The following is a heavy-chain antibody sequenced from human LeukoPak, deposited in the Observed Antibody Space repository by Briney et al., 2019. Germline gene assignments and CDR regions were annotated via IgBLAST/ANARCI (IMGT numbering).Heavy chain of an antibody. CDR2: IIPIFGTA. CDR1: GGTFSSYA. CDR3: ARGGYSYGPSFDY. J-gene: IGHJ4*02. D-gene: IGHD5-18*01. Sequence: SVKVSCKASGGTFSSYAISWVRQAPGQGLEWMGGIIPIFGTANYAQKFQGRVTITADKSTSTAYMELSSLRSEDTAVYYCARGGYSYGPSFDYWGQGTLVTVSS. V-gene: IGHV1-69*06.